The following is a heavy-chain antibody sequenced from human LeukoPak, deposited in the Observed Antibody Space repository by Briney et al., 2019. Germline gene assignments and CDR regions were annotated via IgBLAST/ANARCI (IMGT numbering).Heavy chain of an antibody. D-gene: IGHD3-22*01. V-gene: IGHV3-23*01. J-gene: IGHJ4*02. CDR2: ISGSGGST. CDR1: GFTFSSYA. CDR3: AKDWPPYYYDSSGYYYSPEYFDY. Sequence: GSLRLSCAASGFTFSSYAMSWVRQAPGKGLEWVSAISGSGGSTYYADSVKGRFTISRDNSKNTLYLKMNSLRAEDTAVYYCAKDWPPYYYDSSGYYYSPEYFDYWGQGTLVTVSS.